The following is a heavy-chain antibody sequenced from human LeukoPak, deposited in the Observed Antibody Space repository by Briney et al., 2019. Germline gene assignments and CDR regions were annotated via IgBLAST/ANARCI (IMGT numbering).Heavy chain of an antibody. V-gene: IGHV4-30-4*01. D-gene: IGHD6-13*01. CDR3: ARDIAEAHYGMDV. J-gene: IGHJ6*02. CDR2: IYYSGST. CDR1: GGSISSGDYY. Sequence: PSETLSLSCTVSGGSISSGDYYWSWIREPPGKGLEWIGYIYYSGSTYYNPSLKSRVTISVDTSKNQFSLKLSSVTAADTAVYYCARDIAEAHYGMDVWGQGTTVTVSS.